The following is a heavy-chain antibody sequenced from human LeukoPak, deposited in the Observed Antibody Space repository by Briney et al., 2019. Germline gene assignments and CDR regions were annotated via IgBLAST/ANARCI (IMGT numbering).Heavy chain of an antibody. CDR3: AKDGTTTITSDY. D-gene: IGHD1-1*01. Sequence: GGSLRLSCAASGFTFSSYAMSWVRQAPGKGLEWVSVISGSGGSTYYRDSVKGRFTISRDNSKNTLYLQMNSLRAEDTAVYYCAKDGTTTITSDYWGQGTLVTVSS. J-gene: IGHJ4*02. CDR2: ISGSGGST. V-gene: IGHV3-23*01. CDR1: GFTFSSYA.